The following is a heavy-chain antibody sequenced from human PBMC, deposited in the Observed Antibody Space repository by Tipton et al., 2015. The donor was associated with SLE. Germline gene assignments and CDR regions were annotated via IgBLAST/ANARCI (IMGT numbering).Heavy chain of an antibody. Sequence: LRLSCTVSGGSISSHYWSWIRQPPGKGLEWIGYIYYSGSTNYNPSLKSRVTISVDTSKNQFSLKLSPVTAADTAVYYCARDQETMVRGFIGGMDVWGQGTTVTVSS. V-gene: IGHV4-59*11. CDR2: IYYSGST. J-gene: IGHJ6*02. CDR1: GGSISSHY. CDR3: ARDQETMVRGFIGGMDV. D-gene: IGHD3-10*01.